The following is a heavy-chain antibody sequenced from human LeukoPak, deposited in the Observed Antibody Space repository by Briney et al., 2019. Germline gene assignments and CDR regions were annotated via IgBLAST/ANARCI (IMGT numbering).Heavy chain of an antibody. CDR3: ARASTYYYDSSGYYNWFDP. V-gene: IGHV1-69*04. D-gene: IGHD3-22*01. Sequence: ASVKVSSKASGGTFSIYAISWVRQAPGQGLEWMGRIIPILGIANCAQKFQGRVTITADKSTSTAYMDLSSLRSEDTAVYYCARASTYYYDSSGYYNWFDPWGQGTLVTVSS. CDR2: IIPILGIA. J-gene: IGHJ5*02. CDR1: GGTFSIYA.